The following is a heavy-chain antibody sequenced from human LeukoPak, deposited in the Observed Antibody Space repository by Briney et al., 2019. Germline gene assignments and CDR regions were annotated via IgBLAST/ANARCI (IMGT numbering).Heavy chain of an antibody. J-gene: IGHJ4*02. CDR2: ISSSSSYI. CDR3: ARGRWNYYDSSGYVDY. Sequence: PGGSLRLSCAASGFTFDDYAMHWVRQAPGKGLEWVSSISSSSSYIYYADAVNSRFTISRDSSKNTVYHQMNSLRAEDTAVYYCARGRWNYYDSSGYVDYWGQGTLVTVSS. CDR1: GFTFDDYA. V-gene: IGHV3-21*04. D-gene: IGHD3-22*01.